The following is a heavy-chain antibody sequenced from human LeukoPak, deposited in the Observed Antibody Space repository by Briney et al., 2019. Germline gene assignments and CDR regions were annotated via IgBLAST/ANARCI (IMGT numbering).Heavy chain of an antibody. CDR2: ISGSGGST. CDR3: ARGSNYYDSSGYYEGADY. J-gene: IGHJ4*02. CDR1: GFTFSSYG. V-gene: IGHV3-23*01. Sequence: GGTLRLSCAASGFTFSSYGMSWVRQAPGKGLEWVSAISGSGGSTYYADSVKGRFTISRDNSKNTLYLQMNSLRAEDTAVYYCARGSNYYDSSGYYEGADYWGQGTLVTVSS. D-gene: IGHD3-22*01.